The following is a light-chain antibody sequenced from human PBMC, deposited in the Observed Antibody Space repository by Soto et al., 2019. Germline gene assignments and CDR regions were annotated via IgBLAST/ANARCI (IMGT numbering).Light chain of an antibody. CDR2: EVS. J-gene: IGLJ2*01. Sequence: QSALTQPASVSGSPGQTITISCTGTSSDVGGYAYVSWYQQYPGNVPKLVISEVSNRPSGVSHRFSVSGSGNTASLTISGLQAEDEADYHCSSYTSRNTPDFGVGTQVPVL. CDR1: SSDVGGYAY. V-gene: IGLV2-14*01. CDR3: SSYTSRNTPD.